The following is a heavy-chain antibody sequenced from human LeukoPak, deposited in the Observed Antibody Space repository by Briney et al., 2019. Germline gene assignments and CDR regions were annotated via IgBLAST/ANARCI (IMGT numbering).Heavy chain of an antibody. CDR2: IYHSGST. J-gene: IGHJ5*02. V-gene: IGHV4-30-2*01. D-gene: IGHD4-17*01. Sequence: SETLSLTCTVSGGSISSGGYYWSWIRQPPGKGLEWIGYIYHSGSTYYNPSLKSRVTISVDTSKNQFSLKLSSVTAADTAVYYCAREPTVTPWDWFDPWGQGTLVTVSS. CDR3: AREPTVTPWDWFDP. CDR1: GGSISSGGYY.